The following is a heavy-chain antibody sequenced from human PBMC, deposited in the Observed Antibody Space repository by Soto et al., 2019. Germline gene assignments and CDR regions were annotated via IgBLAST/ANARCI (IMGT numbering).Heavy chain of an antibody. CDR2: IIPIFGTA. V-gene: IGHV1-69*06. CDR3: ARGVVRACSGGSCYLYYYYGMDV. J-gene: IGHJ6*02. Sequence: QVQLVQSGAEVKKPGSSVKVSCKASGGTFSSYAISWVRQAPGQGLEWMGGIIPIFGTANYAQKFQDRVTITADKSTRTAYMVLSSLRAEDTAVYYCARGVVRACSGGSCYLYYYYGMDVWGQGTTVTVSS. CDR1: GGTFSSYA. D-gene: IGHD2-15*01.